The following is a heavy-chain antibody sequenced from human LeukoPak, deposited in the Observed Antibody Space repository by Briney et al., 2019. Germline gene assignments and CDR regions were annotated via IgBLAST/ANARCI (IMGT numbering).Heavy chain of an antibody. CDR2: IYSGGST. CDR1: GFTVSSNY. V-gene: IGHV3-66*01. CDR3: ARELGDYVWGSYRYRGYFDY. J-gene: IGHJ4*02. Sequence: GGSLRLSCAASGFTVSSNYMSWVRQAPGKGLEWVSVIYSGGSTYYADSVKGRFTISRDNSKNTLYLQMNSLRAEDTAVYYCARELGDYVWGSYRYRGYFDYWGQGTLVTVSS. D-gene: IGHD3-16*02.